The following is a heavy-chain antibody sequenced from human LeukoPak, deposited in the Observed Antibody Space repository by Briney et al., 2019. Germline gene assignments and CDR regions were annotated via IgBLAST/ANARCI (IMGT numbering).Heavy chain of an antibody. V-gene: IGHV4-59*01. Sequence: PSETLSLTCTVSGGSIISYGWGWIWQPPGKGLEWIGYIFYSGSTNYNPSLKSRGTISVDTSKNQFSLRLSTVTAADTAVYYCARVYTSSWYRGSLNFDYWGQGTLVTVSS. CDR1: GGSIISYG. CDR2: IFYSGST. D-gene: IGHD6-13*01. J-gene: IGHJ4*02. CDR3: ARVYTSSWYRGSLNFDY.